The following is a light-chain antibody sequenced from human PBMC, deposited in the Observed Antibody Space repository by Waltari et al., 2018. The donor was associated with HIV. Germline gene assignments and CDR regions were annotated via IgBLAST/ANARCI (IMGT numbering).Light chain of an antibody. V-gene: IGKV3-11*01. J-gene: IGKJ4*01. CDR1: LTIVNF. CDR2: DAS. CDR3: QQRHSWPLS. Sequence: EITLTQSPVDLSLSPGYRATLSCRANLTIVNFLGWYQQRPGQSPSLLIYDASKRVTGVPVRFSGSGSGTDFSLIINNIQPEDAALYYCQQRHSWPLSFGGGTKV.